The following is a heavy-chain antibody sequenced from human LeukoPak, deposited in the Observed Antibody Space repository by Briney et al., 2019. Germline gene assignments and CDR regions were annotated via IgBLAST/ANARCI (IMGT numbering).Heavy chain of an antibody. Sequence: GGSLRLSCSASAFTFSMYWMTWVRQAPAKGLEWVATLKEDGSDKHYVDSVRGRFTISRDNAENSLYLQMNSLTAEDTALYYCVRDGIRDIPGVITIRYDYWGQGTLVTVSS. V-gene: IGHV3-7*05. CDR2: LKEDGSDK. D-gene: IGHD3-10*01. CDR3: VRDGIRDIPGVITIRYDY. J-gene: IGHJ4*02. CDR1: AFTFSMYW.